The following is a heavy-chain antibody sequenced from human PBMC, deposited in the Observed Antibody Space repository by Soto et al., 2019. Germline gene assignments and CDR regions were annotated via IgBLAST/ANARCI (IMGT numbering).Heavy chain of an antibody. CDR2: ITTYNGDT. CDR1: GYTFTNYG. J-gene: IGHJ6*02. Sequence: VPSVKVSCKASGYTFTNYGVNWVRQAPGQGLEWMGWITTYNGDTKYAQKFQGRVTMTTVTSPGTASMELRSLTSDDTAIYFCARFRIGKLFYYGMDVWGQATSVTV. V-gene: IGHV1-18*01. D-gene: IGHD2-15*01. CDR3: ARFRIGKLFYYGMDV.